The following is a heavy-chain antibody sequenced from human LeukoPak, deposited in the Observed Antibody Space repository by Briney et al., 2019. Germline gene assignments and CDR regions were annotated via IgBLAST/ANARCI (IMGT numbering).Heavy chain of an antibody. Sequence: GGSLRLSCAASGFTFSSYSMNWVRQAPGKGLEWVSSISSSSSYIYCADSVKGRFTISRDNAKNSLYLQMNSLRAEDTAVYYCARERGSDFWSGYGYYYYYMDVWGKGTTVTVSS. J-gene: IGHJ6*03. V-gene: IGHV3-21*01. CDR1: GFTFSSYS. CDR2: ISSSSSYI. D-gene: IGHD3-3*01. CDR3: ARERGSDFWSGYGYYYYYMDV.